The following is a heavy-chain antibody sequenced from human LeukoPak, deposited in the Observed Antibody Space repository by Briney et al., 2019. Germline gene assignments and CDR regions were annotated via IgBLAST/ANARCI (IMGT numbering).Heavy chain of an antibody. Sequence: ASVKVSCKASGYTFTGYYMHWVRQAPGQGLEWMGWINPNSGGTNYAQKFQGRVTMTRDTSISTAYMELSGLRSDDTAVYYCARDPSIAAAGTLHFDYWGQGTLVTVSS. CDR2: INPNSGGT. J-gene: IGHJ4*02. CDR1: GYTFTGYY. D-gene: IGHD6-13*01. CDR3: ARDPSIAAAGTLHFDY. V-gene: IGHV1-2*02.